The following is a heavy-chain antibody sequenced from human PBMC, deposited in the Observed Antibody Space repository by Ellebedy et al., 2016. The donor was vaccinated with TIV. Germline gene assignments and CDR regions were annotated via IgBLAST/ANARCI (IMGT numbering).Heavy chain of an antibody. Sequence: GESLKISCAASGFTFSSYGMTWVRQAPGKGLEWVASISGRSGHSFYADSVEGRFTISRDNSEDPLFLQMDSLRADDTALYYCAKGTPRLDNWGQGTLVTVAS. J-gene: IGHJ4*02. D-gene: IGHD2-21*02. CDR2: ISGRSGHS. CDR3: AKGTPRLDN. V-gene: IGHV3-23*01. CDR1: GFTFSSYG.